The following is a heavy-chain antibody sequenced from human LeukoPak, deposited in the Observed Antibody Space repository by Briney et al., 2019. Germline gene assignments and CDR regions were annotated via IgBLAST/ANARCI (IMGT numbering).Heavy chain of an antibody. CDR3: ARDIVVVVAVTGPDY. V-gene: IGHV3-30-3*01. CDR2: ISYDGSNK. Sequence: PGRSLRLSCAASGFTFSGYAMHWVRQAPGKGLEWVAVISYDGSNKYYADSVKSRFTISRDNSKNTLYLQMNSLRAEDTAVYYCARDIVVVVAVTGPDYWGQGTLVTVSS. CDR1: GFTFSGYA. J-gene: IGHJ4*02. D-gene: IGHD2-15*01.